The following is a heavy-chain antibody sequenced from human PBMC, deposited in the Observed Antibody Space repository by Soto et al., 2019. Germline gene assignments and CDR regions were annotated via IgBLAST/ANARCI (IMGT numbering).Heavy chain of an antibody. CDR2: ISGSGGLT. CDR3: AKSLSASPNSFFDY. J-gene: IGHJ4*02. Sequence: EMQLLVSGGGLVQPGGSLRLSCAASGFPFSSYAMSWVRQAPGKGLEWVSGISGSGGLTYYADSVKGRFTISRDNSKKTLYLQMNRLIADDTAVYYFAKSLSASPNSFFDYRGQGTLVSVSS. D-gene: IGHD2-21*01. CDR1: GFPFSSYA. V-gene: IGHV3-23*01.